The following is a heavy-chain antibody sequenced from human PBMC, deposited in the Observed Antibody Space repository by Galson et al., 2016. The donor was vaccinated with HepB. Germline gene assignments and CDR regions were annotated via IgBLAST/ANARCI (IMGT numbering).Heavy chain of an antibody. CDR3: AKGLGPTEYYSDY. Sequence: SLRLSCAGSGFTFSNYAMTWVRQAPGKGLEWVSAISGSADGTYYADSVKGRFTISRDNSKNTLFLQMNSLRAEDTAVYYCAKGLGPTEYYSDYWGQGTLVTVSS. D-gene: IGHD1-26*01. CDR1: GFTFSNYA. CDR2: ISGSADGT. V-gene: IGHV3-23*01. J-gene: IGHJ4*02.